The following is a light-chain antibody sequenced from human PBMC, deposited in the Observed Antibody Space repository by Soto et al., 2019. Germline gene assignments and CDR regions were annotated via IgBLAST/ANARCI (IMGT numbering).Light chain of an antibody. Sequence: QPVLTQSPSASASLGASVKLTCTLSSGHSSYAIAWHQQQLEKGPRYLMKLNSDGSHSKGDGIPDRFSGSSSGAERYLTISSLQPEDEADYYCQTWGTSVVFGGGTKVTVL. J-gene: IGLJ2*01. CDR3: QTWGTSVV. CDR1: SGHSSYA. CDR2: LNSDGSH. V-gene: IGLV4-69*01.